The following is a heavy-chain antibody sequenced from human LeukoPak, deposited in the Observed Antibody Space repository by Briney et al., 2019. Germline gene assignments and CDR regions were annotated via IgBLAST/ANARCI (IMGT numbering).Heavy chain of an antibody. CDR2: IYPGDSDT. V-gene: IGHV5-51*01. CDR1: GVIFSSYW. CDR3: ATPQVSGWNFDY. Sequence: GESLKISCKGAGVIFSSYWIGWVRQMPGKGLEGMGIIYPGDSDTRYSPSFQGQVTISADKSITTAYLQWSSLKASDTAMYYCATPQVSGWNFDYWGQGTLVTVSS. J-gene: IGHJ4*02. D-gene: IGHD6-19*01.